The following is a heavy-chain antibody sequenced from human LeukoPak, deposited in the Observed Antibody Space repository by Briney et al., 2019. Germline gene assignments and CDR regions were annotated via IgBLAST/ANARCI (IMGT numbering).Heavy chain of an antibody. V-gene: IGHV3-48*01. Sequence: RGSLRLPCAASGFTFSSYSMNWVRQAPGKGLEWVSYISSSSSTIYYADSVKGRFTISRDNAKNSLYLQMNSLRAEDTAVYYCAREGHGDYNFWGQGTLVTVSS. CDR2: ISSSSSTI. D-gene: IGHD4-17*01. CDR1: GFTFSSYS. J-gene: IGHJ4*02. CDR3: AREGHGDYNF.